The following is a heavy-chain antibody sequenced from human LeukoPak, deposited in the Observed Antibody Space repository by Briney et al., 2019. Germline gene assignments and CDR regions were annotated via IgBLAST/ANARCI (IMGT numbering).Heavy chain of an antibody. V-gene: IGHV4-4*07. D-gene: IGHD6-19*01. Sequence: KASETLSLTCTVSGGSISSYYWSWIRQPAGKGLEWIGRIYTSGSTNYNPSLKSRVTMSVDTSKNQFSLKLSSVTAADTAVYYCARDLPCSSGWYMGNYYYYMDVWGKGTTVTISS. J-gene: IGHJ6*03. CDR2: IYTSGST. CDR1: GGSISSYY. CDR3: ARDLPCSSGWYMGNYYYYMDV.